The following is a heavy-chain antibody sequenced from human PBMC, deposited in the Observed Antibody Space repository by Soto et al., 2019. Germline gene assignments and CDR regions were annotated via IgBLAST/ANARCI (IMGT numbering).Heavy chain of an antibody. CDR2: IIPIFGTA. CDR3: AVVGPTETTAPDAFDI. J-gene: IGHJ3*02. D-gene: IGHD4-17*01. CDR1: GGTFSSYA. V-gene: IGHV1-69*12. Sequence: QVQLVQSGAEVKKPGSSVKVSCKASGGTFSSYAISWVRQAPGQGPEWMGGIIPIFGTANYAQKFQGRVTITADESTSTAYMELSSLRSEDTAVYYCAVVGPTETTAPDAFDIWGQGTMVTVSS.